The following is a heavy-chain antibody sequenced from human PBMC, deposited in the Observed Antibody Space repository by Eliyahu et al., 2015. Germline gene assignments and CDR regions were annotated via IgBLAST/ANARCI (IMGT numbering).Heavy chain of an antibody. Sequence: DVQLVESGGGLVQPGGSLRLSCATSGFXFSNYWMSWVRQAPGKGPEWVANMKQDGSEIYYLDSVRGRFTISRDNAKNSVYLQMNSLRAEDTAVYYCARDSAHVVPPAPWAFDIWGQGTMVTVS. CDR2: MKQDGSEI. CDR1: GFXFSNYW. J-gene: IGHJ3*02. CDR3: ARDSAHVVPPAPWAFDI. D-gene: IGHD2-2*01. V-gene: IGHV3-7*01.